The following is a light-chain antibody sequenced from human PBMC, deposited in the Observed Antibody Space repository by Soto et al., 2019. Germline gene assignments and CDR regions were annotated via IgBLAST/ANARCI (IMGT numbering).Light chain of an antibody. J-gene: IGKJ2*01. V-gene: IGKV3-15*01. CDR2: GAS. CDR1: QSVDTN. Sequence: EVVMTQSPATLSVSPGDRATLSCRASQSVDTNVAWYQQKPGQAPRLLVHGASTRATGVPARFTGIGSGTDFTLTISGLQSDDFAVYYCQQYYNCPPYTFGQGPKLQIK. CDR3: QQYYNCPPYT.